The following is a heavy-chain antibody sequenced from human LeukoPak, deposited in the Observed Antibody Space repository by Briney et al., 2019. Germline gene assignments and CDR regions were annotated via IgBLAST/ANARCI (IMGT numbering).Heavy chain of an antibody. D-gene: IGHD6-13*01. CDR3: ARGYSSSIDY. J-gene: IGHJ4*02. Sequence: SQTLSLTCALSGDIVYSNSAAWNWIRQSPSRGLEWLGRTYYRSKWFNDYAVSVKSRITINPDTSKNQFSLQLDSVTPEDTAVYYCARGYSSSIDYWGQGTLVTVSS. CDR1: GDIVYSNSAA. CDR2: TYYRSKWFN. V-gene: IGHV6-1*01.